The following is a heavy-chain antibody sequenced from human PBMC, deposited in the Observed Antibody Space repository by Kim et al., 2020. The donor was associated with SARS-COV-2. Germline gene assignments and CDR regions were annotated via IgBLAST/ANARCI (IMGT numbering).Heavy chain of an antibody. CDR3: ARDADTTLKVGATGSGAFDI. D-gene: IGHD1-26*01. Sequence: ASVKVSCKASGYTFTSYAMHWVRQAPGQRLEWMGWINAGNGNTKYSQKFQGRVTITRDTSASTAYMELSSLRSEDTAVYYCARDADTTLKVGATGSGAFDIWGQGTMVTVSS. V-gene: IGHV1-3*01. J-gene: IGHJ3*02. CDR1: GYTFTSYA. CDR2: INAGNGNT.